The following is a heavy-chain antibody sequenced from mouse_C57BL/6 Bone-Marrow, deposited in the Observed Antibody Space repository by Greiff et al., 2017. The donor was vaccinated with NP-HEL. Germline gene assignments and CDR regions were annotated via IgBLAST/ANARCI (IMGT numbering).Heavy chain of an antibody. J-gene: IGHJ4*01. CDR2: IYPGNSDT. V-gene: IGHV1-5*01. D-gene: IGHD1-1*02. CDR3: TRSTIWYYYAMDY. Sequence: VQLQQSGTVLARPGASVKMSCKTSGYTFTSYWMHWVKQRPGQGLEWIGAIYPGNSDTSYNQKFKGKAKLTAVTSASTAYMELSSLTNDDSAVYYCTRSTIWYYYAMDYWGQGTSVTVSS. CDR1: GYTFTSYW.